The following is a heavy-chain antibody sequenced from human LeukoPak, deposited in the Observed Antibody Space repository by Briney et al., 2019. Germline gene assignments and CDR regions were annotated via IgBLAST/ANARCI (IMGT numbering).Heavy chain of an antibody. D-gene: IGHD4-17*01. V-gene: IGHV1-2*02. CDR2: INPNSGGT. CDR1: GYTFTGYY. Sequence: ASVKVSCKASGYTFTGYYMHWVRQAPGQGLDWMGWINPNSGGTIYAQKFQGRVTMTRDTSISTAYMDLSRLRSDDTAVYYCARVPTDYGDYLGAFDIWGQGTMVTVSS. CDR3: ARVPTDYGDYLGAFDI. J-gene: IGHJ3*02.